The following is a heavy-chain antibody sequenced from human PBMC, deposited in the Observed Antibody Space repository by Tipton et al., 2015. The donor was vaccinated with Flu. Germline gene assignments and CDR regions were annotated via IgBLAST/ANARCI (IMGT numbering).Heavy chain of an antibody. CDR2: IYHRGNT. V-gene: IGHV4-38-2*02. J-gene: IGHJ5*02. Sequence: TLSLTCTVSGYSISSGYYWGWVRQPPGKGLEWIGTIYHRGNTYYNPSLKSRVTISVDTSKNQLSLRLGSVTAADTAVYYCARARGSGGNRWFDPWGQGALVTVSS. CDR1: GYSISSGYY. D-gene: IGHD2-15*01. CDR3: ARARGSGGNRWFDP.